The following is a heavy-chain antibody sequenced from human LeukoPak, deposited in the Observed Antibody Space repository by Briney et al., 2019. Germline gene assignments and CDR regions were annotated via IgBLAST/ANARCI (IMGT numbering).Heavy chain of an antibody. CDR2: ISYDGINR. CDR3: ARGARWAYYFDY. V-gene: IGHV3-30*01. CDR1: GFTFSSYA. J-gene: IGHJ4*02. Sequence: PGRSLRLSCAASGFTFSSYALHWVRQAPSKGLEWVALISYDGINRYYADSVKGRFTISRDTSKNTLYLQMNSLRAEDTAVYYCARGARWAYYFDYWGQGTLVTVSS. D-gene: IGHD4-23*01.